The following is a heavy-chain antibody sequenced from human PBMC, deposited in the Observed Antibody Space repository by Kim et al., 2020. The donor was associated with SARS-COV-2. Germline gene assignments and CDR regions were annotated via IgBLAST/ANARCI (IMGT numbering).Heavy chain of an antibody. V-gene: IGHV4-34*01. D-gene: IGHD6-19*01. CDR3: ASSRYSSGWFRYYGMDV. CDR2: INHSGST. Sequence: SETLSLTCAVYGGSFSGYYWSWIRQPPGKGLEWIGEINHSGSTNYNPSLKSRVTISVDTSKNQFSLKLSSVTAADTAVYYCASSRYSSGWFRYYGMDVWGQGTTVTVSS. CDR1: GGSFSGYY. J-gene: IGHJ6*02.